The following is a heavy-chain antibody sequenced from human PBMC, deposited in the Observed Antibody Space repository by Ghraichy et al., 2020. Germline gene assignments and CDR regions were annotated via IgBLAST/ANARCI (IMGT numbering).Heavy chain of an antibody. D-gene: IGHD3-10*01. J-gene: IGHJ4*02. CDR3: ARDLWSSCYC. CDR1: GFSFSKYW. V-gene: IGHV3-74*03. CDR2: VKGDGSIT. Sequence: GESLNISCAASGFSFSKYWMHWVRQAPGKGLVWVSRVKGDGSITEYADSLKGRFTISRDNAKNTLYLQMNSLRAEDTAVYYCARDLWSSCYCWGQGTLVTVSS.